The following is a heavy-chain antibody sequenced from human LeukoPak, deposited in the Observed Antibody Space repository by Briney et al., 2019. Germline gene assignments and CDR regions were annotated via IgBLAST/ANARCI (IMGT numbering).Heavy chain of an antibody. Sequence: PSETLSLTCAVYGGSFSGYYWSWIRQPPGKGLEWIGEINHSGSTNYNPSLKSRVTISVDTSKNQFSLKLSSVTAADTAVYYCARLGGGSGSGMWGQGTLVTVSS. CDR2: INHSGST. CDR1: GGSFSGYY. J-gene: IGHJ4*02. D-gene: IGHD3-10*01. CDR3: ARLGGGSGSGM. V-gene: IGHV4-34*01.